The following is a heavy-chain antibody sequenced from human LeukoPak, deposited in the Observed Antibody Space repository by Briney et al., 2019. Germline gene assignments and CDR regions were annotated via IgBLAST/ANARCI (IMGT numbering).Heavy chain of an antibody. V-gene: IGHV1-2*06. CDR2: INPNSGGT. Sequence: ASVKVSCKASGYTFTDYYMHWLRQAPGQGLEWMGRINPNSGGTNYAQDFQGRVTMTKDTSISTAYMELSRLRSDDTAVYYCATLSDSSSDYWGQGTLVTVSS. D-gene: IGHD6-13*01. CDR1: GYTFTDYY. CDR3: ATLSDSSSDY. J-gene: IGHJ4*02.